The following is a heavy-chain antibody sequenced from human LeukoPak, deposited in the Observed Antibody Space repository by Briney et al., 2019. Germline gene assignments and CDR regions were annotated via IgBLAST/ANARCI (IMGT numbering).Heavy chain of an antibody. Sequence: ASVKVSCKASGYTFTSYAMHWVRQAPGQRLEWMGWINAGNGNTKYSQKFQGRVTITRDTSASAAYMELSSLRSEDTAVYYCARDSSGWYGFNFDYWGQGTLVTVSS. CDR3: ARDSSGWYGFNFDY. CDR1: GYTFTSYA. CDR2: INAGNGNT. D-gene: IGHD6-19*01. J-gene: IGHJ4*02. V-gene: IGHV1-3*01.